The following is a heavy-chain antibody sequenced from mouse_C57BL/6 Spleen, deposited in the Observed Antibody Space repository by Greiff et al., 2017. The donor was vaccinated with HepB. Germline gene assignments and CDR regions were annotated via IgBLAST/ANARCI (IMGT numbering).Heavy chain of an antibody. CDR3: ASFITTENY. D-gene: IGHD1-1*01. V-gene: IGHV5-6*01. CDR1: GFTFSSYG. CDR2: ISSGGSYT. J-gene: IGHJ2*01. Sequence: DVQLVESGGDLVKPGGSLKLSCAASGFTFSSYGMSWVRQTPDKRLEWVATISSGGSYTYYPDSVKGRFTISRDNAKNTLYLQMSSLKSEDTAMYYCASFITTENYWGQGTTLTVSS.